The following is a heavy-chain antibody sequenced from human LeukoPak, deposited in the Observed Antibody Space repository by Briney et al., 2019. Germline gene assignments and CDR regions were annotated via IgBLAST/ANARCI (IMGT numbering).Heavy chain of an antibody. CDR2: ISYDGSNK. CDR1: GFTFSSYG. CDR3: ARDLRRGIAAAGTSLA. V-gene: IGHV3-30*03. J-gene: IGHJ4*02. Sequence: GGSLRLSSAASGFTFSSYGMHWVRQAPGKGLEWVAVISYDGSNKYYADSVKGRFTISRDNSKNTLYLQMNSLRAEDTAVYYCARDLRRGIAAAGTSLAWGQGTLVTVSS. D-gene: IGHD6-13*01.